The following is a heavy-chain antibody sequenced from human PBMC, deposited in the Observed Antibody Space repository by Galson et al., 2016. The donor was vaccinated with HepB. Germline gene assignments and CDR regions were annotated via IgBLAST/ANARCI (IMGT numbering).Heavy chain of an antibody. CDR3: SRTHSPMAPYVDS. J-gene: IGHJ4*02. CDR2: TYPGDSDT. Sequence: QSGAEVKKPGESLKISCKASGYNFTSFWVGWVRQTPEKGLEWMGITYPGDSDTRYSPSFQGQVTISADKSINTAYLHWSSLKASDTGMYYCSRTHSPMAPYVDSWGQGTLVTVSA. CDR1: GYNFTSFW. V-gene: IGHV5-51*01. D-gene: IGHD3-10*01.